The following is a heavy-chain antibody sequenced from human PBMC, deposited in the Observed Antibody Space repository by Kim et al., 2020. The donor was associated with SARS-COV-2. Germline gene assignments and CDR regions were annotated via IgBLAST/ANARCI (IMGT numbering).Heavy chain of an antibody. J-gene: IGHJ6*02. V-gene: IGHV6-1*01. CDR3: ARDLEYGVGATPSLYYYGMDV. CDR1: GDSVSSNSAA. CDR2: TYYRSKWYN. Sequence: SQTLSLTCAISGDSVSSNSAAWNWIRQSPSRGLEWLGRTYYRSKWYNDYAVSVKSRITINPDTSKNQFSLQLNSVTPEDTAVYYCARDLEYGVGATPSLYYYGMDVWGQGTTVTVSS. D-gene: IGHD1-26*01.